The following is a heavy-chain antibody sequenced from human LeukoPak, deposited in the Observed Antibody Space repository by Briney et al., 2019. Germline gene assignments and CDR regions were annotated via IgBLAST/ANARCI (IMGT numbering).Heavy chain of an antibody. CDR3: ARPTSIAAAGTGPGY. V-gene: IGHV3-74*01. Sequence: GGSLRLSCAASGFTFSSYWMHWVRHAPGKGLVWVSRINSDGSSTSYADSVKGRFTISRDNAKNTLYLQMNSLRAEDTAVYYCARPTSIAAAGTGPGYWGQGTLVTVSS. CDR1: GFTFSSYW. CDR2: INSDGSST. J-gene: IGHJ4*02. D-gene: IGHD6-13*01.